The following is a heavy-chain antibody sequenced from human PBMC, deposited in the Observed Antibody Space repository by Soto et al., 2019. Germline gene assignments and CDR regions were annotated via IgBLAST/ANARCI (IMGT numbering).Heavy chain of an antibody. J-gene: IGHJ4*02. D-gene: IGHD4-4*01. V-gene: IGHV3-23*01. CDR2: ISGGGSNT. CDR1: GFPFSSYV. CDR3: AKDSNKYSSSLRGRYFDS. Sequence: EVQLLESGGGLVQRGGSLRLSCAASGFPFSSYVMAWVRQAPGKGLEWVSGISGGGSNTFYADSVKGRFTISRDNSKNTLLLQMYRRGAEDTAVYYCAKDSNKYSSSLRGRYFDSWGQGMGVTVSS.